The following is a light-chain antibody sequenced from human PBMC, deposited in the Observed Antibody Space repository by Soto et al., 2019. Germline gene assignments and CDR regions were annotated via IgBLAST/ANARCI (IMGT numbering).Light chain of an antibody. J-gene: IGKJ2*01. CDR1: QSVSNNF. V-gene: IGKV3-20*01. CDR2: DAT. Sequence: EIVLTQSPGTLSLSPGEGATLSCRASQSVSNNFLAWYQHTPGQAPRLLTYDATSRPTGIPDRFRGSGSGTDFNLTISRLEPEDFAVYYCQQYGTSPHTFGQGTKVEIK. CDR3: QQYGTSPHT.